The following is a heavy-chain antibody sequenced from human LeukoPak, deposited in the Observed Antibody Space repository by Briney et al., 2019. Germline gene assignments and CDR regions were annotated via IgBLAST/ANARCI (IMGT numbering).Heavy chain of an antibody. D-gene: IGHD4-17*01. V-gene: IGHV1-18*01. Sequence: GASVKVSCKASGYTFTSYGISWVRQAPGQGLEWMGWISAYNGNTNYAQKLQGRVTMTTDTSTSTAYMELRSLRSDDTAVYYCARDARDYGDYFIDYWGQGTLVTVSS. CDR3: ARDARDYGDYFIDY. CDR2: ISAYNGNT. CDR1: GYTFTSYG. J-gene: IGHJ4*02.